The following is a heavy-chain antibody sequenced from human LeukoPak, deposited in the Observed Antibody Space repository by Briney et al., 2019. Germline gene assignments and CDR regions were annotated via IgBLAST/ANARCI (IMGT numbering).Heavy chain of an antibody. Sequence: GGTLRLSCAASGFSFSSHGMSWVRQAPGKGLEWVSGIIGGAGSTYYADSVKGRFTISRDSAKNSLYLQMNSLRAEDTAVYYCAELGITMIGGVWGKGTTVTISS. D-gene: IGHD3-10*02. J-gene: IGHJ6*04. CDR2: IIGGAGST. CDR1: GFSFSSHG. CDR3: AELGITMIGGV. V-gene: IGHV3-23*01.